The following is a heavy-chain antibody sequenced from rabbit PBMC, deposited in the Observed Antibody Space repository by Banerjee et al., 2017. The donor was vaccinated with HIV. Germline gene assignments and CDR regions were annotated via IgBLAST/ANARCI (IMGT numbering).Heavy chain of an antibody. CDR3: ARDLDGNDGITYTL. Sequence: QSLEESGGDLVKPGASLTLTCKASGFSFSSGYGMCWVRQAPGKGLEWIACIYNGDGSTYYASWAKGRFTISKTSSTTVTLQMTSLTAADTATYFCARDLDGNDGITYTLWGPGTLVTVS. D-gene: IGHD8-1*01. CDR2: IYNGDGST. V-gene: IGHV1S40*01. J-gene: IGHJ4*01. CDR1: GFSFSSGYG.